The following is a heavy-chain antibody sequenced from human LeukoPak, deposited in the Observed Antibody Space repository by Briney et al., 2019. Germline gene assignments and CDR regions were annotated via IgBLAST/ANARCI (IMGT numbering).Heavy chain of an antibody. CDR3: VKDPLASTTGMYYMDV. Sequence: QPGGSLRLSCVASGFSFSSYAMSWVRQTPERGLEWVSSVSVTGAPYNGDSAKGRFTTSRDNSKNTMYLQMNSLRAEDTAVYYCVKDPLASTTGMYYMDVWGKGTTVIVSS. CDR1: GFSFSSYA. D-gene: IGHD1-1*01. J-gene: IGHJ6*03. V-gene: IGHV3-23*01. CDR2: VSVTGAP.